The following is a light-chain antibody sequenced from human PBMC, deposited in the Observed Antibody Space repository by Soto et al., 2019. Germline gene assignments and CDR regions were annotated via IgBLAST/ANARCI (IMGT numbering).Light chain of an antibody. Sequence: EIVLTQSPGTLSLSPGEGATLSCRASQSVSSSYLARYQQKPGQAPRLLIYGAFSRATGIPDRFSGSGSGTDFTLTISRLEPEDFAVYYCQQYGSSPPYTFGQGTKVDIK. CDR3: QQYGSSPPYT. CDR1: QSVSSSY. V-gene: IGKV3-20*01. J-gene: IGKJ2*01. CDR2: GAF.